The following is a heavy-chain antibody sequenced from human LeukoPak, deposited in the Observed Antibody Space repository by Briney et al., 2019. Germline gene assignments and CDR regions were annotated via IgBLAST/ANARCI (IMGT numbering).Heavy chain of an antibody. CDR1: GGSFSGYY. CDR3: VARSYYFDC. CDR2: INHSGST. D-gene: IGHD1-26*01. J-gene: IGHJ4*02. Sequence: SETLSLTCAVYGGSFSGYYWSWIRQPPGKGLEWIGEINHSGSTNYNPSLKSRVTISVDTSKNQFSLKLSSVTAADTAVYYCVARSYYFDCWGQGTLVTVSS. V-gene: IGHV4-34*01.